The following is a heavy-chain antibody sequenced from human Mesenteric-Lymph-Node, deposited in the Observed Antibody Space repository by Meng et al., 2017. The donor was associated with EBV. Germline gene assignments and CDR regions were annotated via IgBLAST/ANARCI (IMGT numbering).Heavy chain of an antibody. CDR3: ANTYVFEY. Sequence: QVVGAEGGFVPPGGCSSSSCARSGLIFRSYAMRWVRKAPGKGLEWVADITGSGGGTDSADSVKGRFTISRDNSTNTLYLQMNSLRAEDTAVYYCANTYVFEYWGQGTLVTVSS. V-gene: IGHV3-23*04. J-gene: IGHJ4*02. CDR1: GLIFRSYA. CDR2: ITGSGGGT. D-gene: IGHD2/OR15-2a*01.